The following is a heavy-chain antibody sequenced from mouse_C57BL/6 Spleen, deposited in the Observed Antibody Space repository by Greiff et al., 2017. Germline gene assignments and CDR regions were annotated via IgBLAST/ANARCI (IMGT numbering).Heavy chain of an antibody. J-gene: IGHJ1*03. D-gene: IGHD2-2*01. V-gene: IGHV1-4*01. CDR2: INPSSGYT. CDR3: ARDYGYDDWYFDV. Sequence: VQLQQSGAELARPGASVKMSCKASGYTFTSYTMHWVKQRPGQGLEWIGYINPSSGYTKYNQKFKDKATLTADKSSSTAYMQLSSLTSEDSAVYYCARDYGYDDWYFDVWGTGTTVTVSS. CDR1: GYTFTSYT.